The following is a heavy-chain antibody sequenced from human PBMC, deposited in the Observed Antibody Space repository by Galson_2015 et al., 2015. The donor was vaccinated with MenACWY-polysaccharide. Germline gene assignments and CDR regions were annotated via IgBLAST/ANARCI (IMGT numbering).Heavy chain of an antibody. CDR2: ISSLANYL. J-gene: IGHJ4*02. V-gene: IGHV3-21*01. CDR3: ARGYCSSNECYTHYGLDY. CDR1: GFTFDNYN. Sequence: SLRLSCAASGFTFDNYNMNWVRQAPGKGLEWVSSISSLANYLYYGDSVKGRFIISRDNAKNSLFRQMNGLTGEDTAVYYCARGYCSSNECYTHYGLDYWGQGALVTVSS. D-gene: IGHD2-2*01.